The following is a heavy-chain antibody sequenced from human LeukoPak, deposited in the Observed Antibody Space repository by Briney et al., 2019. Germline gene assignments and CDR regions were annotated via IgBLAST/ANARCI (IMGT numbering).Heavy chain of an antibody. V-gene: IGHV3-23*01. CDR2: IIGRGVDT. Sequence: GGSLRLSCVASGFTFSNFAMNWVRQAPGKRLEWVSSIIGRGVDTYHADSVQGRFTISRDNSKNTLYLQMNSLRVEDTAVYYCAKAPLSGCSGARCYYLVTWGQGALITVSS. CDR3: AKAPLSGCSGARCYYLVT. J-gene: IGHJ5*02. CDR1: GFTFSNFA. D-gene: IGHD2-15*01.